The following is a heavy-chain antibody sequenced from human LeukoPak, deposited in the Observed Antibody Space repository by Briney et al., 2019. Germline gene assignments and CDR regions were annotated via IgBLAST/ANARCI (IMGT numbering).Heavy chain of an antibody. Sequence: SETLSLTCTVSGGSISSSSYYWDWIRQPPGKGLEWIGSIYYSGRTDYNPSLNSRVTISLDTSKHQFSLKLTSVTAADTAVYYCARALSSSWYHSRYFDYWGQGTLVTVSS. D-gene: IGHD6-13*01. CDR3: ARALSSSWYHSRYFDY. CDR1: GGSISSSSYY. V-gene: IGHV4-39*07. J-gene: IGHJ4*02. CDR2: IYYSGRT.